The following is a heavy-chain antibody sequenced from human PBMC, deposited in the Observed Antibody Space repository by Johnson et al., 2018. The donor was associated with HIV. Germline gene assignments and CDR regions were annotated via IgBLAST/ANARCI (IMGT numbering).Heavy chain of an antibody. CDR1: GFTVSSNH. V-gene: IGHV3-53*01. D-gene: IGHD7-27*01. CDR3: ARVKSYGNWGSRKGGRESRAAFDI. Sequence: VQLVESGGGLIQPGGSLRLSCAASGFTVSSNHMRWVRQAPGKGLEWVSVIYSGGSTYYADSVKGRFTISRDNSKNTLYLQMNSLRAEDTAVYYCARVKSYGNWGSRKGGRESRAAFDIWGQGTMVTVSS. J-gene: IGHJ3*02. CDR2: IYSGGST.